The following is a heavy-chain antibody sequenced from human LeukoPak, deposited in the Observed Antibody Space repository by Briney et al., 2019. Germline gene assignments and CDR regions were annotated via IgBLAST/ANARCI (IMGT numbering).Heavy chain of an antibody. CDR1: GFTFSSYA. Sequence: PGGSLRLSCAASGFTFSSYAMSWVRQAPGKGLEWVSAISGSGGSTYYADSVKGRFTIPRDNSKNTLYLQMNSLRAEDTAVYYCAAALEDSYATIWGQGTLVTVSS. D-gene: IGHD5-12*01. V-gene: IGHV3-23*01. J-gene: IGHJ4*02. CDR2: ISGSGGST. CDR3: AAALEDSYATI.